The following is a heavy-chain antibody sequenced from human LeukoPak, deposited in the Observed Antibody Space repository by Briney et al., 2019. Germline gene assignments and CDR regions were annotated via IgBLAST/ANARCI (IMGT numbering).Heavy chain of an antibody. CDR3: ARVNYYDSSGYYPPHYYYYGMDV. V-gene: IGHV1-69*13. Sequence: SVKVSCKASGGTFSSYAISWVRQAPGQGLEWMGGIIPIFGTANYAQKFQGRVTITADESTSTAYMELSSLRSEDTAVCYCARVNYYDSSGYYPPHYYYYGMDVWGQGTTVTVSS. D-gene: IGHD3-22*01. CDR2: IIPIFGTA. CDR1: GGTFSSYA. J-gene: IGHJ6*02.